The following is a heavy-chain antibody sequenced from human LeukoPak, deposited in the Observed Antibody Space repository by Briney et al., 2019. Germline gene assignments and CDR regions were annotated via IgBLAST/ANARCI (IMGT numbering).Heavy chain of an antibody. CDR3: AKSNAWDWFDP. V-gene: IGHV4-4*02. D-gene: IGHD4-11*01. CDR1: GGSITSSNW. Sequence: SETLSLTCAVSGGSITSSNWWSWVRQPPGKGLEWIGEIYYTGNTNYNPSLKSRVTISVDKSNNQFSLNLSSVTAADTAVYYCAKSNAWDWFDPWGQGTLVPVSS. CDR2: IYYTGNT. J-gene: IGHJ5*02.